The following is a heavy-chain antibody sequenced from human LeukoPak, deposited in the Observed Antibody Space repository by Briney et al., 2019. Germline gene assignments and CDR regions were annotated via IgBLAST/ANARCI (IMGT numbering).Heavy chain of an antibody. J-gene: IGHJ4*02. CDR3: ARGADRGAFDY. CDR2: INHSGST. D-gene: IGHD3-10*01. CDR1: GGSFSGYY. V-gene: IGHV4-34*01. Sequence: PSETLSLTCAVSGGSFSGYYWSWIRQPPGKGLEWIGEINHSGSTNYNPSLKGRVTISVDTSKNQFSLKLSSVTAADTAVYYCARGADRGAFDYWGQGTLVTVSS.